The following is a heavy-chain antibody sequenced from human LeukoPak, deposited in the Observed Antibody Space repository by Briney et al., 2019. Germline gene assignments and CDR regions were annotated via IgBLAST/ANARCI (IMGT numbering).Heavy chain of an antibody. J-gene: IGHJ4*02. Sequence: GESLKISCKTSGYRFTSYWIGWVRQMPGKGLEWMGIVNPDDSDTRYSPSFQGQVTISADKSINTAYLQWSSLKASDTAIYYCARQTINRVDGYNPFDYWGQGALVAVSS. V-gene: IGHV5-51*01. CDR1: GYRFTSYW. CDR2: VNPDDSDT. D-gene: IGHD5-24*01. CDR3: ARQTINRVDGYNPFDY.